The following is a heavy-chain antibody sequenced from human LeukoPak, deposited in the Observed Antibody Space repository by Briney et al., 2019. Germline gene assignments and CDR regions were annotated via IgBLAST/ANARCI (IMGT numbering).Heavy chain of an antibody. D-gene: IGHD3-22*01. CDR2: IYYSGST. CDR3: AWTYDNSGSGFDY. V-gene: IGHV4-30-4*01. Sequence: PSQTLSLTCTVSGGSISSGDYYYYWSWIRQPLGKGLEWIGYIYYSGSTYYNPSLKSRVTISVDTSKNQFSLRLSSVTAADTALYYCAWTYDNSGSGFDYWGQGTLVTVSS. J-gene: IGHJ4*02. CDR1: GGSISSGDYYYY.